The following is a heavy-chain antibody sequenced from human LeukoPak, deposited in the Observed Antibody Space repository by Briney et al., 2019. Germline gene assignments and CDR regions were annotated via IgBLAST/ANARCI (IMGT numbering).Heavy chain of an antibody. Sequence: GASVKVSCKASGYTFTGYFMHWVRQAPGQGLEWMGWINPNTGGTNYAQNFQGRVTMTASTSISTAYMELRGRTSDDTAVYYCASGLGGNYPGNWGQGTQVTVSS. D-gene: IGHD2-21*01. CDR3: ASGLGGNYPGN. J-gene: IGHJ4*02. V-gene: IGHV1-2*02. CDR2: INPNTGGT. CDR1: GYTFTGYF.